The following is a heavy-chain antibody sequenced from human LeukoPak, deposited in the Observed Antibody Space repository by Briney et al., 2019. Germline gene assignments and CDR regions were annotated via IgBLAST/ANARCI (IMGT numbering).Heavy chain of an antibody. J-gene: IGHJ5*02. CDR1: GFSLSTSGMG. Sequence: SAPALGKPTPTLTLTCSLSGFSLSTSGMGVSCIRQPPGKPLEWRARIDWDDDKFYSTSLKTRLTISKDTSKNQVVLTMTNMDPVDTATYYCTRIPDGGRFDPWGQGTLVTVSS. V-gene: IGHV2-70*04. CDR3: TRIPDGGRFDP. D-gene: IGHD5-24*01. CDR2: IDWDDDK.